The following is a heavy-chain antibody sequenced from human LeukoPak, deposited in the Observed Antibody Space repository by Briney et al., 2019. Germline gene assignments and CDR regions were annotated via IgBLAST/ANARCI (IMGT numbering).Heavy chain of an antibody. D-gene: IGHD6-13*01. CDR3: ARSPYSSSWYPHY. CDR2: INPNSGGT. Sequence: GASVKVSCKASGYTFTGYYMHWVRQAPGQGLEWMGWINPNSGGTNYAQKFQGWVTMTRDTSISTAYMELSRLRSDDTAVYYCARSPYSSSWYPHYWGQGTLVTVSS. CDR1: GYTFTGYY. V-gene: IGHV1-2*04. J-gene: IGHJ4*02.